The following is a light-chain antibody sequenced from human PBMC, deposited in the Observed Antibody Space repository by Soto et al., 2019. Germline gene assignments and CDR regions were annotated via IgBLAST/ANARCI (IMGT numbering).Light chain of an antibody. CDR3: QQCNNGGT. CDR2: GAS. V-gene: IGKV3-15*01. CDR1: QSVSSN. J-gene: IGKJ1*01. Sequence: EIVMTQSPATLSVSPGERATLSCRASQSVSSNLAWYQQKPGQAPRLLIYGASTRATGIPARFSGSGSGTEFTLTISSLQSEDFAVYYCQQCNNGGTFGQGTKVEIK.